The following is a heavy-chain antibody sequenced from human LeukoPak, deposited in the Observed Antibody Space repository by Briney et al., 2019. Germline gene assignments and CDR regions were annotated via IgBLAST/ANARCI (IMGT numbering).Heavy chain of an antibody. D-gene: IGHD2-15*01. V-gene: IGHV3-66*01. J-gene: IGHJ4*02. CDR1: GFTVSSNY. CDR2: IYSGGST. CDR3: ARDSRRILPSD. Sequence: GGSLRLSCAASGFTVSSNYMSWVRQAPGKGLECVSVIYSGGSTYYADSVKGRFTISRDNSKNTLYLQMNSLRAEDTAVYYCARDSRRILPSDWGQGTLVTVSS.